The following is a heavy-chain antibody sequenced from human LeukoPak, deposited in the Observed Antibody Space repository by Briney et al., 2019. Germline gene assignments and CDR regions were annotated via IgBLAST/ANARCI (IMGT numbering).Heavy chain of an antibody. V-gene: IGHV3-30*02. Sequence: GGSPRLSCAASGFTFSSYGMHWVRQAPGKGLEWVAFIRYDGSNKYYADSVKGRFTISRDNSKNTLYLQMNSPRAEDTAVYYCATTSITIFGVVIGFDYWGQGTLVTVSS. CDR3: ATTSITIFGVVIGFDY. CDR2: IRYDGSNK. J-gene: IGHJ4*02. D-gene: IGHD3-3*01. CDR1: GFTFSSYG.